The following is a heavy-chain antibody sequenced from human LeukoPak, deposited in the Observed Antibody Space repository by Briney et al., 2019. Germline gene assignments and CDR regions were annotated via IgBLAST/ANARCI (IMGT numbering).Heavy chain of an antibody. V-gene: IGHV4-34*01. Sequence: SETLSLTCAVYGGSFSGYYWSWIRQPPGKGLEWIGEINHSGSTNYNPSLKSRVTISVDTSKNQFSLKLSSVTAADTAVYYCASRSLESYHGYFDYWGQGTLVTVSS. D-gene: IGHD1-26*01. CDR2: INHSGST. CDR3: ASRSLESYHGYFDY. J-gene: IGHJ4*02. CDR1: GGSFSGYY.